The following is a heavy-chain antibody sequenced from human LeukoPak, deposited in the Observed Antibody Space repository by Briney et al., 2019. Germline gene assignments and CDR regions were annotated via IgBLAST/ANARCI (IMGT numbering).Heavy chain of an antibody. CDR1: GYTFTGYY. Sequence: ASVKVSCKASGYTFTGYYMHWVRQAPGQGLEWMGRIIPILGIANYAQKFQGRVTITADKSTSTAYMELSSLRSEDTAVYYCARASGLYYYDSSGYPAFDPWGQGTLVTVSS. CDR3: ARASGLYYYDSSGYPAFDP. J-gene: IGHJ5*02. D-gene: IGHD3-22*01. CDR2: IIPILGIA. V-gene: IGHV1-69*04.